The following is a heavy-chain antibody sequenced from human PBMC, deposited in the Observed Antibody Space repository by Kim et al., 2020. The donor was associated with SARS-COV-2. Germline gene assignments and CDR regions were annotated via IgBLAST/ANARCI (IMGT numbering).Heavy chain of an antibody. Sequence: GGSLRLSCAASGFTFDDYAMHWVRQAPGKGLVWVSLIIGDGGSTYYADSVKGRFTISRDNSKNSLYLQMNSLRTEDTALYYCAKDIDSSGWSHDAFDIWGQGTMVTVSS. CDR3: AKDIDSSGWSHDAFDI. CDR2: IIGDGGST. CDR1: GFTFDDYA. J-gene: IGHJ3*02. V-gene: IGHV3-43*02. D-gene: IGHD6-19*01.